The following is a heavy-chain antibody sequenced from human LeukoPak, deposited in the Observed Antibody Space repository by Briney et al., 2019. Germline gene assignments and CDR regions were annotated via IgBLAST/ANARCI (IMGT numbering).Heavy chain of an antibody. CDR1: GFTFSSYG. CDR2: IWYDGSNK. Sequence: GGSLRLSCAASGFTFSSYGMHWVRQAPGKGLEWVAVIWYDGSNKYYADSVKGRFTISRDNSKNTLYLQMNSLRAEDTAVYYCARGPKPTPDYDFWSGYNYYFDYWGQGTLV. J-gene: IGHJ4*02. D-gene: IGHD3-3*01. CDR3: ARGPKPTPDYDFWSGYNYYFDY. V-gene: IGHV3-33*01.